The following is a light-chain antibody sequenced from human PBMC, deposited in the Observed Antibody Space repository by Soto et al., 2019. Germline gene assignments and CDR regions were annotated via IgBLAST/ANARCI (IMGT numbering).Light chain of an antibody. V-gene: IGLV1-44*01. CDR1: SSNIESNT. CDR2: SNY. J-gene: IGLJ2*01. CDR3: AAWDDILNGYV. Sequence: QSVLTQPPSASGTPGQRVTISCSGSSSNIESNTVTWYQQLPGTAPKLVIYSNYDRPSGVPDRFSGSTSGTSASLVIRGLQSEDEADYYCAAWDDILNGYVFGDGTQLIVL.